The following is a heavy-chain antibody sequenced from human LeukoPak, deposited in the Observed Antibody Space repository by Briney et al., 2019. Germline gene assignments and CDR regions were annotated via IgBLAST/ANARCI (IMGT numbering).Heavy chain of an antibody. Sequence: GGSLRLSCAASGFTFSDYYMSWIRQAPGKGLEWVSYISSSGSTIYYADSVKGRFTISRDNAKNSLYLQMNSLRAEDTAVYYCARDYGVGATRRPFDYWGQGTLVTVSS. CDR1: GFTFSDYY. J-gene: IGHJ4*02. D-gene: IGHD1-26*01. CDR3: ARDYGVGATRRPFDY. CDR2: ISSSGSTI. V-gene: IGHV3-11*01.